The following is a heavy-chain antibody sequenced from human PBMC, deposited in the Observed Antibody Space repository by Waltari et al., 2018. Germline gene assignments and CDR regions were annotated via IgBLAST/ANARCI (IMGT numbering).Heavy chain of an antibody. CDR3: ASTVTHGGY. Sequence: QVQLVQSGAEVKKPGASVKVSCKVSGYTLTELSMHWVRQAPGKGLEWMGGFDPEYGETIYAQKFQGRVTITRNTSISTVYMELRSLRSADTAVYYCASTVTHGGYWGQGNLVTVS. CDR1: GYTLTELS. CDR2: FDPEYGET. V-gene: IGHV1-24*01. J-gene: IGHJ4*02. D-gene: IGHD4-17*01.